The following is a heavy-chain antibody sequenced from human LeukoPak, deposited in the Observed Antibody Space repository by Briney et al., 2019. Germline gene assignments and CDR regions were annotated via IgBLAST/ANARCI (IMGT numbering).Heavy chain of an antibody. D-gene: IGHD6-19*01. CDR1: GFTFSNYV. CDR3: VKVGGGGGWYWSP. Sequence: GGSLRLSCTGSGFTFSNYVMSWVRQAPGKRLEWVSGISDNGDDKDYADSVKGRFTISRDNSKNTLFLQMNILRVEDTAVYYCVKVGGGGGWYWSPWGQETLVTVSS. J-gene: IGHJ4*02. V-gene: IGHV3-23*01. CDR2: ISDNGDDK.